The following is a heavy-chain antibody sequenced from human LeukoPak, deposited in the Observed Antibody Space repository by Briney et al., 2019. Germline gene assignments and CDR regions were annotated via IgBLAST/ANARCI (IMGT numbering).Heavy chain of an antibody. J-gene: IGHJ4*02. V-gene: IGHV4-30-4*01. CDR3: AREDHCSSTSCSYSFDY. CDR1: GGSINSGDYY. CDR2: IYYSGST. Sequence: SETLSLTCTASGGSINSGDYYWSWIRQPAGKGLEWIGYIYYSGSTYYNPSLKSRVTISVDTSKNQFSLKLSSVTAADSAVYYCAREDHCSSTSCSYSFDYWGQGTLVTVSS. D-gene: IGHD2-2*01.